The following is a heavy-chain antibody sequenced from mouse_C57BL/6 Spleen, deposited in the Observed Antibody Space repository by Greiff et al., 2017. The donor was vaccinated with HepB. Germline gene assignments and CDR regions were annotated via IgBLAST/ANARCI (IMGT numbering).Heavy chain of an antibody. CDR3: ARGANWDVIDY. V-gene: IGHV1-69*01. Sequence: QVQLQQPGAELVMPGASVKLSCKASGYTFTSYWMHWVKQRPGQGLEWIGEIDPSDSYTNYNQKFKGKSTLTVDKSSSTAYMQLSSLTSEDSAVYYCARGANWDVIDYWGQGTTLTVSS. CDR1: GYTFTSYW. D-gene: IGHD4-1*01. CDR2: IDPSDSYT. J-gene: IGHJ2*01.